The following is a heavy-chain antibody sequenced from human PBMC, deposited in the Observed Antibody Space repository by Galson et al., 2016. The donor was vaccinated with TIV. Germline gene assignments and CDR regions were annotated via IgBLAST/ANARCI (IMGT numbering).Heavy chain of an antibody. CDR2: IVPLFRTT. CDR3: AKDRNTALDTYYYHYGMDV. D-gene: IGHD5-18*01. CDR1: GGSFSTHT. V-gene: IGHV1-69*13. Sequence: SVKVSCKASGGSFSTHTFNWVRQAPGQGLEWMGGIVPLFRTTNYAQKFQGRVTFTADESSSTAYMEVSRLTSDDTAVYYCAKDRNTALDTYYYHYGMDVWGQGTTVTVSS. J-gene: IGHJ6*02.